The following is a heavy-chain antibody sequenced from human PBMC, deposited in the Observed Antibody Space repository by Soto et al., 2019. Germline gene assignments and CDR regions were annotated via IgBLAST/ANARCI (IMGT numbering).Heavy chain of an antibody. V-gene: IGHV6-1*01. CDR1: GDSVSSNSAA. D-gene: IGHD5-18*01. CDR3: ARDLSSHGGSGYSYGYPYYYYGMDV. Sequence: QSQTLSLTCAISGDSVSSNSAAWNWIRQSPSRGLEWLGRTYYRSKWYNDYAVSVKSRITINPDTSKNQFSLQLNSMTPEDTAVYYCARDLSSHGGSGYSYGYPYYYYGMDVWGQGTTVTVSS. CDR2: TYYRSKWYN. J-gene: IGHJ6*02.